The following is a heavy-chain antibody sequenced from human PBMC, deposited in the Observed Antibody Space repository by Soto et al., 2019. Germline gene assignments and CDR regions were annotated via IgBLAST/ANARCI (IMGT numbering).Heavy chain of an antibody. CDR3: AKYRRTEEEGFTLDS. D-gene: IGHD2-2*01. V-gene: IGHV4-59*01. J-gene: IGHJ4*02. CDR1: GDSIKHYY. Sequence: SETLSLTCTVSGDSIKHYYWSWIRQPPGKRLEWIGYIYYTGSTTYNPSLESRVTMSVDTSKNQFSLKPSSVNAADTAVYYCAKYRRTEEEGFTLDSWGRGTLVTVSS. CDR2: IYYTGST.